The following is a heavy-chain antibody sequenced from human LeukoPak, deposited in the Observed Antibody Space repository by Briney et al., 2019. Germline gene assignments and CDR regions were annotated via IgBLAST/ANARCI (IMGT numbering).Heavy chain of an antibody. V-gene: IGHV4-4*02. CDR2: INLQGST. CDR1: GGSISNTNW. Sequence: PSETLSLTCGVSGGSISNTNWWTCVRPPPGKGLEWIGEINLQGSTNYNPSLKSRVAISVDKSENHISLKLTPVTAADTAVYYCAREGGPYRPLDYSGQGTLVTVAS. CDR3: AREGGPYRPLDY. J-gene: IGHJ4*02.